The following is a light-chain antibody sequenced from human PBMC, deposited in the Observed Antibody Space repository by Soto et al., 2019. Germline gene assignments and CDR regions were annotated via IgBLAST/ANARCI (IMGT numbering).Light chain of an antibody. V-gene: IGLV3-21*04. Sequence: SYELTQPPSVSVAPGKTARITCGGNNIGSKSVHWYQQKPGQAPVLVIYYDSDRPSGIPERLSGSNSGNTATLPISRVEAGDEDDYYCQVWDSSSDHYVFGTGTKLTVL. CDR3: QVWDSSSDHYV. CDR2: YDS. CDR1: NIGSKS. J-gene: IGLJ1*01.